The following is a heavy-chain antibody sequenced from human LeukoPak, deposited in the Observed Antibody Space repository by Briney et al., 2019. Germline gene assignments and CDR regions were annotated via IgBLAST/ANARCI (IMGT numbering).Heavy chain of an antibody. CDR1: GFTFTSSA. Sequence: ASVKVSCKASGFTFTSSAMQWVRQARGQRLEWIGWIVVGSGNTNYAQKFQERVTITRDMSTSTAYMELSSLRSEDTAVYYCAATIVVPAATLDYWGQGTLVTVS. J-gene: IGHJ4*02. D-gene: IGHD2-2*01. CDR2: IVVGSGNT. V-gene: IGHV1-58*02. CDR3: AATIVVPAATLDY.